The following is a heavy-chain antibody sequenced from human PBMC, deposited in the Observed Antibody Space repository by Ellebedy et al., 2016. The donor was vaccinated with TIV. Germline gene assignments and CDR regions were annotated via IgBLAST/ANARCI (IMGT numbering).Heavy chain of an antibody. V-gene: IGHV5-10-1*01. Sequence: GGSLRLSXKGSGYTFSNYWITWVRQLPGKGLEWMGRIDPSDSSTSYSPSFQGHVTISVDKSINTAYLQWNSLKASDTAMYYCARKTPYGSGTYDFWGQGTQVTVSS. D-gene: IGHD3-10*01. CDR3: ARKTPYGSGTYDF. J-gene: IGHJ4*02. CDR1: GYTFSNYW. CDR2: IDPSDSST.